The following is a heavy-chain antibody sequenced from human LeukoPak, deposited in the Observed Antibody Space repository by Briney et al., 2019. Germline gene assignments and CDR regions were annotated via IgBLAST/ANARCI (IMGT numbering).Heavy chain of an antibody. CDR1: GYTFTGYY. D-gene: IGHD3-10*01. CDR2: INPNSGGT. Sequence: ASVKASCKASGYTFTGYYMHWVRQAPGQGLEWMGRINPNSGGTNYAQKFQGRVTMTRDTSISTAYMELSRLRSDDTAVYYCARSLLWFGEFVDYWGQGTLVTVSS. CDR3: ARSLLWFGEFVDY. J-gene: IGHJ4*02. V-gene: IGHV1-2*06.